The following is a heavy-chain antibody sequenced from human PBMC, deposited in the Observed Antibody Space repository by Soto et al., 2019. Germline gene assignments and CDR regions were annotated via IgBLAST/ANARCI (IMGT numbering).Heavy chain of an antibody. J-gene: IGHJ4*02. CDR3: ARERGPDDEGIDS. CDR2: ISAYNGNT. Sequence: QVQLVQSVAEVKKPGASVKVSCKASGYTFTSYGISWVRQAPGQGLEWMGWISAYNGNTNYAQKLQGRVTMTTDTSTSPACMEGRSLRSDDTAVYYCARERGPDDEGIDSWGQGTLVTVSS. D-gene: IGHD3-16*01. CDR1: GYTFTSYG. V-gene: IGHV1-18*01.